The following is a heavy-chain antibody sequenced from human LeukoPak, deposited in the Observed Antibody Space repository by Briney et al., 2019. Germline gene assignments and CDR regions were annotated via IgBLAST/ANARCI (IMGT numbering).Heavy chain of an antibody. CDR3: AKSSYSDSSGFYREYYFDY. CDR2: ISGSGGNT. CDR1: GFSFNNFG. V-gene: IGHV3-23*01. Sequence: GGPLRLSCVASGFSFNNFGMSWVRQAPGKGLEWVSSISGSGGNTHYADSVRGRFTISRGNSKNTLYLQMNSLRAGDTAFYYCAKSSYSDSSGFYREYYFDYWGQGTLVPVSS. J-gene: IGHJ4*02. D-gene: IGHD3-22*01.